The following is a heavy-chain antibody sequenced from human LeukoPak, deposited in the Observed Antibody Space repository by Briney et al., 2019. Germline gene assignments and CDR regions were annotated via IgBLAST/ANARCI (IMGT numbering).Heavy chain of an antibody. D-gene: IGHD6-25*01. CDR1: GFTFTNYA. CDR3: SKPRLGIGYSNPWYPGDY. J-gene: IGHJ4*02. CDR2: INCSGSTT. Sequence: GGSLTLSCAASGFTFTNYAMNWVRQAPGKGLKWVALINCSGSTTHYAHSVQGRFTISSDNSQNTLFLQMNRLRAKDTPVYYCSKPRLGIGYSNPWYPGDYWGQGTLATVSS. V-gene: IGHV3-23*01.